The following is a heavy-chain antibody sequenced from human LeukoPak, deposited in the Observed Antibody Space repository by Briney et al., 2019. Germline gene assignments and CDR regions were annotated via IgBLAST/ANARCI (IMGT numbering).Heavy chain of an antibody. CDR2: ISGSGGST. D-gene: IGHD6-13*01. J-gene: IGHJ4*02. Sequence: GGSLRLSCAACGFTFSSYAMSWVRQAPGKGLEWVSAISGSGGSTYYADSVKGRFTISRDNSKNTLYLQMNSLRAEDTAVYYCAKSSSWYSGYFDYWGQGTLVTVSS. V-gene: IGHV3-23*01. CDR1: GFTFSSYA. CDR3: AKSSSWYSGYFDY.